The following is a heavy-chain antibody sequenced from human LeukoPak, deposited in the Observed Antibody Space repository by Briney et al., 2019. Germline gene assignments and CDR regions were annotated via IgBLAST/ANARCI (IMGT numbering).Heavy chain of an antibody. CDR3: ARDLYSSGWFVY. Sequence: ASVKVSCKASGYTFTEYYMHWVRQAPGQGLEWMGWINPNSGDTNYAQKFQGWVTMTRDTSISTAYMELSRLRSDDTAVYYCARDLYSSGWFVYWGQGTLVTVSS. CDR1: GYTFTEYY. D-gene: IGHD6-19*01. J-gene: IGHJ4*02. CDR2: INPNSGDT. V-gene: IGHV1-2*04.